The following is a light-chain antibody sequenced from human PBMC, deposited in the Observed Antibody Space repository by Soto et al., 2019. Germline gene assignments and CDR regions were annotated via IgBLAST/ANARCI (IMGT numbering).Light chain of an antibody. CDR1: QRIRIS. Sequence: ETVLTHPPPTRFFFPGEKPPLPFRASQRIRISLAWYQQTPGQAPRLLIYDASKRATGIPARFSGSGSGTDFTLTISSLEPEDFAVYYCQQRFTWPSFGPGTKVDIK. J-gene: IGKJ3*01. CDR3: QQRFTWPS. V-gene: IGKV3-11*01. CDR2: DAS.